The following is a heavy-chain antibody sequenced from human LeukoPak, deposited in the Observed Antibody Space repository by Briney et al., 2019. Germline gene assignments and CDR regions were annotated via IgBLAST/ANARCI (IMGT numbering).Heavy chain of an antibody. CDR3: ATDRLYYYDSSGYFSY. V-gene: IGHV1-24*01. J-gene: IGHJ4*02. D-gene: IGHD3-22*01. CDR2: FDPEDGET. CDR1: GYTFTGYY. Sequence: ASVKVSCKASGYTFTGYYMHWVRQAPGKGLEWMGGFDPEDGETIYAQKFQGRVTMTEDTSTDTAYMELSSLRSEDTAVYYCATDRLYYYDSSGYFSYWGQGTLVTVSS.